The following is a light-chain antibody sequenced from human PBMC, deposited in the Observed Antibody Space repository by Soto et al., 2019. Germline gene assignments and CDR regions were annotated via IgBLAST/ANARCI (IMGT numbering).Light chain of an antibody. CDR3: QQYNSYPIT. Sequence: DIQMTQSPSTLSASVGDRVAITCLASQSISSWLAWYQQKPGKAPKLLIYDASSLESGVPPRFSGSGSGTEFTLTISSLQPDDFATYYCQQYNSYPITFGQGTRLEIK. CDR1: QSISSW. V-gene: IGKV1-5*01. CDR2: DAS. J-gene: IGKJ5*01.